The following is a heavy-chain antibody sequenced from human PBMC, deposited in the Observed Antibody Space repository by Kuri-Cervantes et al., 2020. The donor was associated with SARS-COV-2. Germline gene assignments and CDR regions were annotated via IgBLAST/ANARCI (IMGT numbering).Heavy chain of an antibody. CDR2: INPVGSYT. D-gene: IGHD1-14*01. J-gene: IGHJ2*01. CDR3: AKTPPEERFGDFDL. V-gene: IGHV3-74*01. Sequence: LSLTCAASGFTFSGHWIHWVRQAPGKGLVWVSRINPVGSYTNNADSVKGRFTISRDNSQNTLYLQMNSLRAEDTAVYYCAKTPPEERFGDFDLWGRGPLVTVSS. CDR1: GFTFSGHW.